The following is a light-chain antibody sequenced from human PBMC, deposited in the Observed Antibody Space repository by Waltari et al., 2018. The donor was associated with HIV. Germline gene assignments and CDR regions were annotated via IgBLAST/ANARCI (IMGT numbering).Light chain of an antibody. CDR2: GAS. J-gene: IGKJ4*01. V-gene: IGKV3-20*01. CDR1: QSVTSSF. CDR3: QQYGSSPLT. Sequence: EIVLTQSPGTLSLSPGERATLSCRASQSVTSSFLSWYQQKPGQAPRLLIYGASSRATGIPDRCIGGGSGTDFTLTISRLEPEDFAVYYCQQYGSSPLTFGGGTKVDIK.